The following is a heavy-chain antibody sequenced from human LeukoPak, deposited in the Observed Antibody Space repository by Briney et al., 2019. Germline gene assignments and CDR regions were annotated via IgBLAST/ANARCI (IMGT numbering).Heavy chain of an antibody. Sequence: ASVRVSCKASVYTFTGYYMHWVRQAPGHGLEWMGWINPNSGGTNYAQNFQGRVTMTRDTSISTAYMELSRLRSDDTAVYYCARGGDRYCSRFSRYPEYADLDHWGQGTLVTVSS. CDR2: INPNSGGT. J-gene: IGHJ4*02. CDR3: ARGGDRYCSRFSRYPEYADLDH. CDR1: VYTFTGYY. D-gene: IGHD2-2*01. V-gene: IGHV1-2*02.